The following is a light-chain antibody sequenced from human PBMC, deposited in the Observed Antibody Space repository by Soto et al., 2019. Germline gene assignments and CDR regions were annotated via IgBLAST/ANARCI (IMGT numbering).Light chain of an antibody. CDR1: QSVSNSF. CDR3: QQYNSYLT. CDR2: GAS. J-gene: IGKJ5*01. Sequence: EIMLTQSPGTLSLTPGERATLSCRASQSVSNSFLAWYQQKPGQAPRLLIYGASTRATSIPARFSGSGSGTEFTLTISSLQPDDFATYYCQQYNSYLTFGQGTRLEIK. V-gene: IGKV3-20*01.